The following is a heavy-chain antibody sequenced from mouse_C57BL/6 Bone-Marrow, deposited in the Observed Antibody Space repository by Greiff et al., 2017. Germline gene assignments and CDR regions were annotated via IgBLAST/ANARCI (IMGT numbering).Heavy chain of an antibody. Sequence: EVKLQESGPGLVKPSQSLSLTCSVTGYSITSGYYWNWIRQFPGNKLEWMGYISYDGSNNYNPSLKNRISITRDTSKNQFFLKLNSVTTEDTATYYCASGLLREYYAMDYWGQGTSVTVSS. V-gene: IGHV3-6*01. J-gene: IGHJ4*01. CDR3: ASGLLREYYAMDY. D-gene: IGHD2-3*01. CDR2: ISYDGSN. CDR1: GYSITSGYY.